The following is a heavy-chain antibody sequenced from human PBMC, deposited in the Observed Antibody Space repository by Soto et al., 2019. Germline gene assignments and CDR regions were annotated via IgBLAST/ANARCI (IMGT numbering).Heavy chain of an antibody. CDR1: GFTFSSYA. D-gene: IGHD6-19*01. CDR3: ARLSSIAVAGGFDE. CDR2: ISYDGSNK. J-gene: IGHJ4*02. V-gene: IGHV3-30-3*01. Sequence: PGGSLILSCASSGFTFSSYAMHWVRQAPGKGLEWVAVISYDGSNKYYADSVKGRFTISRDNSKNTLYLQMNSLRAEDTAVYYCARLSSIAVAGGFDEWGKGSLV.